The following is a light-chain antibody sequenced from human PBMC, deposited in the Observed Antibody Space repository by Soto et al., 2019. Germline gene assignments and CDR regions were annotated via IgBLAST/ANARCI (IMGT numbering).Light chain of an antibody. J-gene: IGLJ2*01. Sequence: QSALTQPPSASGSPGQSVTISCTETSSDVGAYDSVSWYQQHPGKAPKLMIYEVNKRPSGVPDRFSGSKSGDTASLTVSGLQDEDEADSYCSSCKGKKNVLFGGRTKVTV. CDR3: SSCKGKKNVL. V-gene: IGLV2-8*01. CDR1: SSDVGAYDS. CDR2: EVN.